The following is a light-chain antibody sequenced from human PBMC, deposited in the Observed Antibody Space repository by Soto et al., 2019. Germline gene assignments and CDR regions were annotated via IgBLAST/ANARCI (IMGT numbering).Light chain of an antibody. CDR2: LGS. CDR3: MQALQTPPIT. Sequence: DIVMTQSPLSLPVTPGEPASISCRSSQSLLHSNGYNYLDWYLQKPGQSPQLLIYLGSNRASGVPDRFCGSGSGTDFTLKISRVEAEDVGVSYCMQALQTPPITFGQGTRLEIK. V-gene: IGKV2-28*01. J-gene: IGKJ5*01. CDR1: QSLLHSNGYNY.